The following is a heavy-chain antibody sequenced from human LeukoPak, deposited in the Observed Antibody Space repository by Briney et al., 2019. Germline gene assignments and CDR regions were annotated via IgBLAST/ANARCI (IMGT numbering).Heavy chain of an antibody. Sequence: GASVKVSCKASGYTFTSYGITWVRQAPGQGLEWLGWISVDSGNTKFAQRVQGRVSMTTDSSTSTAYMDLRSLRSDDTAVYYCARGAEYSSSLPAYYFDYWGQGTLVTVSS. CDR3: ARGAEYSSSLPAYYFDY. D-gene: IGHD6-6*01. V-gene: IGHV1-18*01. CDR1: GYTFTSYG. J-gene: IGHJ4*02. CDR2: ISVDSGNT.